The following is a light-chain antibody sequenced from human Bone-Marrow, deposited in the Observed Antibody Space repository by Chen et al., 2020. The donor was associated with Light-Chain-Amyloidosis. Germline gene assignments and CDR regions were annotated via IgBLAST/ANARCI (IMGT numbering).Light chain of an antibody. CDR2: AAS. V-gene: IGKV1-27*01. CDR1: QDIGNF. J-gene: IGKJ4*01. CDR3: QTYNTAPHLT. Sequence: DIQMTQPPSSLSVSVGGRVTLTCRASQDIGNFLAWYQQRPGKVPEILIYAASTLQPGVPSRFSGSGSGTIFTLTKTGLQPKDVGTYYCQTYNTAPHLTFGGETKVEIK.